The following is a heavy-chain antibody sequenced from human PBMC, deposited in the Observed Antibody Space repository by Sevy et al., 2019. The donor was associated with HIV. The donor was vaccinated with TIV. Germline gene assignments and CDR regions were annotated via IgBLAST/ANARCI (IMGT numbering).Heavy chain of an antibody. Sequence: GGSLRLSCAASGFTFSSYAMSWVRQTPGKGLEWVSAISGSGGSTYYADSVKGRFTISRDNSKNTLYLQMNSLRAEDTVVYYCAGSGYKAGAFDIWGQGTMVTVSS. J-gene: IGHJ3*02. V-gene: IGHV3-23*01. CDR3: AGSGYKAGAFDI. CDR1: GFTFSSYA. D-gene: IGHD3-22*01. CDR2: ISGSGGST.